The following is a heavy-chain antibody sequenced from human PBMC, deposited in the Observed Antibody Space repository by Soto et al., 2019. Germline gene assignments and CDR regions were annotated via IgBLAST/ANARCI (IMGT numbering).Heavy chain of an antibody. CDR3: ARDTVLTGMFDF. CDR2: VYYTGTT. J-gene: IGHJ4*02. D-gene: IGHD4-17*01. Sequence: PSETLSLTCTVSGGSIGSYHWSWVRQPPGKGLKWIASVYYTGTTNYNPSLGSRVTISIDAPGNRFSMEITSVTAADTAIYYCARDTVLTGMFDFWGQGTLVTVSS. V-gene: IGHV4-59*01. CDR1: GGSIGSYH.